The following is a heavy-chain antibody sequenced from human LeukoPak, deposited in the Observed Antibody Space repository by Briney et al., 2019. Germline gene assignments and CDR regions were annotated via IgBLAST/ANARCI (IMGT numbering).Heavy chain of an antibody. Sequence: SETLSLTCAVYGGSFSGYYWSWIRQPPGKGLEWIGEINHSGSTNYNPSLKSRVTISVDTSKNQFSLKLSSVTAADTAVYYCARAGIVGANFDYWGQGTLVTVSS. CDR3: ARAGIVGANFDY. V-gene: IGHV4-34*09. J-gene: IGHJ4*02. D-gene: IGHD1-26*01. CDR1: GGSFSGYY. CDR2: INHSGST.